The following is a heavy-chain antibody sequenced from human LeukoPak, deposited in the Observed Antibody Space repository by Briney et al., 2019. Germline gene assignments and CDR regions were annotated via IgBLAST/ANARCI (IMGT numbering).Heavy chain of an antibody. V-gene: IGHV3-7*03. D-gene: IGHD3-10*01. CDR1: GFTFTSYW. J-gene: IGHJ4*02. CDR3: ARVRGYYGSGSPIDY. CDR2: IKQDGSEI. Sequence: PGGSLRRSCGASGFTFTSYWMSWVRQAPGQGLEWVVNIKQDGSEIYYVDSVKGRFTISRDNAKNSLFLQMNRLRAEDTAVYYCARVRGYYGSGSPIDYRGQGTLVTVSS.